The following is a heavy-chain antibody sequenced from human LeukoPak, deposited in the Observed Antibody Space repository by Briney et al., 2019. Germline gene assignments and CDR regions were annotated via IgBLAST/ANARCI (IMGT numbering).Heavy chain of an antibody. J-gene: IGHJ5*02. CDR2: IEHDGSSA. CDR1: AFTFRNFG. D-gene: IGHD6-13*01. V-gene: IGHV3-30*02. CDR3: VKDVVPGRTGAGPGS. Sequence: GGSLRLSCVASAFTFRNFGVHWVRQAPDKGLEWVAFIEHDGSSAYYPESVRGRFSLSRDDSKTAVSLQMNSLRAEDTALYYCVKDVVPGRTGAGPGSWGQGTLVTVSS.